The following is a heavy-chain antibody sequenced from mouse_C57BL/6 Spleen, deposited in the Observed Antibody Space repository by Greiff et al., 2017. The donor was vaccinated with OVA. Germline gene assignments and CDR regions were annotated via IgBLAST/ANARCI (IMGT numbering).Heavy chain of an antibody. CDR3: ARKGSSYRYFDV. Sequence: QVQLQQPGAELVRPGSSVKLSCKASGYTFTSYWMDWVKQRPGQGLEWIGNIYSSDSETHYNQKFKDKATLTVDKSSSTAYMQLSSRTSEDSAVYYCARKGSSYRYFDVWGTGTTVTVSS. CDR1: GYTFTSYW. J-gene: IGHJ1*03. V-gene: IGHV1-61*01. D-gene: IGHD1-1*01. CDR2: IYSSDSET.